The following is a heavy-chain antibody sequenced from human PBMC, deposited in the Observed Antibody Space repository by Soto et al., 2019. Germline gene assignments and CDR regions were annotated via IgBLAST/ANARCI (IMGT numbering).Heavy chain of an antibody. J-gene: IGHJ4*02. D-gene: IGHD3-16*01. CDR1: GFTFSTYA. Sequence: GGSLRLSCAASGFTFSTYAMNWVRQAPGKGLEWVSSISSSSSYIYYADSVKGRFTISRDNAKNSLYLQMNSLRAEDTAVYYCARVSPAEFCFDYWGQGTLVTVSS. CDR2: ISSSSSYI. V-gene: IGHV3-21*01. CDR3: ARVSPAEFCFDY.